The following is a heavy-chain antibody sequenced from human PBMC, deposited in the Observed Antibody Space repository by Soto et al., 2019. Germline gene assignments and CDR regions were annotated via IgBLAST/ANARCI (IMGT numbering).Heavy chain of an antibody. CDR1: GYSLNELA. CDR3: TPATDYDDSSGYYVDF. D-gene: IGHD3-22*01. J-gene: IGHJ4*02. Sequence: QVQVVQSGAEVKQPGASVKVSCKVSGYSLNELAIHWVRQGPGKGLEWMGGFDPEEGETVYAQKFQGRVTMSEDTSTDTAYMELSSLRSEDTAFYYCTPATDYDDSSGYYVDFWGQGTLVTVSS. CDR2: FDPEEGET. V-gene: IGHV1-24*01.